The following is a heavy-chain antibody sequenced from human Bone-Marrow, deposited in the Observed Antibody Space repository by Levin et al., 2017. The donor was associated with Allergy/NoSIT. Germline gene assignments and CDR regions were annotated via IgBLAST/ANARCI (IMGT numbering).Heavy chain of an antibody. CDR1: GFTFEDYA. CDR2: ITWNSVNI. V-gene: IGHV3-9*01. D-gene: IGHD5-12*01. J-gene: IGHJ4*01. CDR3: AKDILSAYQRGYFDH. Sequence: GGSLRLSCAASGFTFEDYAMHWVRQAPGKGLEWVSGITWNSVNIGYADSVKGRFTISRDNAKNSVYLQMDSLRGEDTAFYFCAKDILSAYQRGYFDHWGQGILVTVSS.